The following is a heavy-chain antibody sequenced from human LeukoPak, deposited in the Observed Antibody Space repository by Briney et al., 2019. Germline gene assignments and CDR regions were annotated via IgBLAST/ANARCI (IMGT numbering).Heavy chain of an antibody. V-gene: IGHV1-18*01. D-gene: IGHD2-21*01. CDR1: GYTFTSYG. Sequence: ASVKVSCKASGYTFTSYGISWVRQAPGQGLEWMGWISAYNGNTNYTQKLQGRVTMTTDTSTSTAYMELRSLRSDDTAVYYCSSGVANRRFEYFQHWGQGTLVTVSS. J-gene: IGHJ1*01. CDR2: ISAYNGNT. CDR3: SSGVANRRFEYFQH.